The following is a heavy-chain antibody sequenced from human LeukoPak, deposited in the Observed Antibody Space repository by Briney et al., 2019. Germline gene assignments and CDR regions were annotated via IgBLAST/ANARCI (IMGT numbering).Heavy chain of an antibody. D-gene: IGHD5-12*01. J-gene: IGHJ5*02. V-gene: IGHV4-34*01. CDR1: GGSFSGYY. CDR3: AKYGQIVPTIQVYWFDP. Sequence: SETLSLTCAVYGGSFSGYYWTWIRQSPGKGREWIGEISHSGTTNYNPSLKSRVTMSIDTSKSQFSLNLNSVTAADTAVYYCAKYGQIVPTIQVYWFDPWGQGTLVTVSS. CDR2: ISHSGTT.